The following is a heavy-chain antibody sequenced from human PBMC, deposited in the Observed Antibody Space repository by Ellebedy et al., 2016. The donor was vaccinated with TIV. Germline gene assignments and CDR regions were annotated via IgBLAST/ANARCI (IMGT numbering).Heavy chain of an antibody. CDR3: ARFPGPLRRNYYYYMDV. J-gene: IGHJ6*03. V-gene: IGHV1-18*01. D-gene: IGHD4-17*01. Sequence: ASVKVSCXASGYTFTNYGISWVRQAPGQGLELMGWLSGYNGNTNYAQKLQGRVTMTTDTSTSTAYMELRSLRSDDTAVYYCARFPGPLRRNYYYYMDVWGKGTTVTVSS. CDR2: LSGYNGNT. CDR1: GYTFTNYG.